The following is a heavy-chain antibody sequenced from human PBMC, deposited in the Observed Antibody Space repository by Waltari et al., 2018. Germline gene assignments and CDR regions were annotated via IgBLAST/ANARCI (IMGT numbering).Heavy chain of an antibody. CDR2: IYYSGST. CDR3: ARSNRDGYNFGWFDP. J-gene: IGHJ5*02. Sequence: QVQLQESGPGLVKPSETLSPTCTVSGGSISSYYWSWIRQPPGKGLEWIGYIYYSGSTNYNPSLKSRVTISVDTSKNQFSLKLSSVTAADTAVYYCARSNRDGYNFGWFDPWGQGTLVTVSS. CDR1: GGSISSYY. D-gene: IGHD5-12*01. V-gene: IGHV4-59*01.